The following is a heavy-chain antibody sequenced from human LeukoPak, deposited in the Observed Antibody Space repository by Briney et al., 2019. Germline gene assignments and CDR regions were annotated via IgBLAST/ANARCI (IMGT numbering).Heavy chain of an antibody. V-gene: IGHV4-4*08. Sequence: SETLSLTCSVSSGSMTDSCWSWFRQAPGKGFEWLGFIYPSGRTEYSPSLRSRVSFSVATSRMEATVRLSSVTASDTAVFFCTREGYKRSGYFLDFWGQGTLVTVSS. J-gene: IGHJ4*02. CDR3: TREGYKRSGYFLDF. D-gene: IGHD3-22*01. CDR2: IYPSGRT. CDR1: SGSMTDSC.